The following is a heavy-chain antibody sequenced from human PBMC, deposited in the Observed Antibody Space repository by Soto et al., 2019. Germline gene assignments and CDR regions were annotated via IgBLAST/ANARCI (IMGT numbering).Heavy chain of an antibody. CDR2: INHSGST. J-gene: IGHJ4*02. CDR1: GGSFSGYY. CDR3: ARGRRALGFDY. V-gene: IGHV4-34*01. Sequence: SETLSLTCAVYGGSFSGYYWSWIRQPPGKGLEWIGEINHSGSTNYNPSLKSRVTISVDTSKNQFSLKLSSVTAADTAVYYCARGRRALGFDYWGQGTLVTVSS.